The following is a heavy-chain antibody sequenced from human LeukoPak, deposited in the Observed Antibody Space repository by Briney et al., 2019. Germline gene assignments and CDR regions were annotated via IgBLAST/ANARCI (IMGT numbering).Heavy chain of an antibody. D-gene: IGHD3-3*01. J-gene: IGHJ4*02. V-gene: IGHV1-18*01. Sequence: ASVKVSCKASGYTFTSYGISWVRQAPGQGLEWMGWISAYNGNTNYAQKLRGRVTMTTDTSTSTAYMELRSLRSDDTAVYYCARRYENYDFWSGPLTTEYYFDYWGQGTLVTVSS. CDR1: GYTFTSYG. CDR3: ARRYENYDFWSGPLTTEYYFDY. CDR2: ISAYNGNT.